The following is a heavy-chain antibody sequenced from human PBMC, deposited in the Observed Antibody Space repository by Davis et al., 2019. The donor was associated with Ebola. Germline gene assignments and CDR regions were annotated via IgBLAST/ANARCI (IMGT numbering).Heavy chain of an antibody. CDR3: ATLPGYY. V-gene: IGHV3-48*04. J-gene: IGHJ4*02. D-gene: IGHD1-26*01. CDR2: ISSSSTTI. Sequence: GGSLRLSCATSGFTFNNYAMNWVRQAPGKGLEWVSYISSSSTTIYFADSVKGRFTISRDNAKNTLYLQMNNLRVEDTAVYYCATLPGYYWGQGTLVTVSS. CDR1: GFTFNNYA.